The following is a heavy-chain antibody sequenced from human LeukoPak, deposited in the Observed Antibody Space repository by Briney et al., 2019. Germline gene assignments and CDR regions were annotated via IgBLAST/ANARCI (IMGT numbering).Heavy chain of an antibody. CDR3: ASDGWVTTYYFD. Sequence: ASVKVSCKASGFTFTNYAVHWVRQAPGQRLEWMGWINAGNGNTEYSQKFQGRVTITRDTPARTAYMELSSLRSEDTAVYYCASDGWVTTYYFD. J-gene: IGHJ4*01. D-gene: IGHD5-18*01. CDR2: INAGNGNT. CDR1: GFTFTNYA. V-gene: IGHV1-3*01.